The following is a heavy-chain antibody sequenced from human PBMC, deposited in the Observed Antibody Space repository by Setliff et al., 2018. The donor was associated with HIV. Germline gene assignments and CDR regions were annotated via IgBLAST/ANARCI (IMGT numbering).Heavy chain of an antibody. D-gene: IGHD6-19*01. J-gene: IGHJ4*02. CDR2: IYTSGIT. V-gene: IGHV4-4*07. CDR1: GASTNAYF. CDR3: AREPSPSQWQPLYFDV. Sequence: SETLSLTCNVSGASTNAYFLSWVRHPAGKGLEWIGHIYTSGITNHNPSLKSRVTMSVDTSKEQFSLRLRSVTAADTAIYYCAREPSPSQWQPLYFDVWGRGILVTVSS.